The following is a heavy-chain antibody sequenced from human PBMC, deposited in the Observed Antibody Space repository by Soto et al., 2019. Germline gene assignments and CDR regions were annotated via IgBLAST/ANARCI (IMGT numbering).Heavy chain of an antibody. CDR2: INPNSGGT. D-gene: IGHD2-2*01. CDR1: GYTFTGYY. V-gene: IGHV1-2*04. J-gene: IGHJ4*02. CDR3: VRDGGCSSTSCTEYNFDY. Sequence: GASVKVSCKASGYTFTGYYMHWVRQAPGQGLEWMGWINPNSGGTNYAQKFQGWVTMTRDTSISTAYMELSRLRSDDTAVYYCVRDGGCSSTSCTEYNFDYWGQGTLVTVSS.